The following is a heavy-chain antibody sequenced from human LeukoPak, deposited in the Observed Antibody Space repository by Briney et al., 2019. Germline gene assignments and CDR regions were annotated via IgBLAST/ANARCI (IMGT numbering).Heavy chain of an antibody. J-gene: IGHJ4*02. CDR1: GFMFSRHW. V-gene: IGHV3-7*01. CDR2: IKRDGSER. CDR3: ARDGGHSTDFDY. Sequence: TGGSLRLSCAPSGFMFSRHWMSWVRQAPGKGPEWVANIKRDGSERYYVDSVKDRFTISRDNANNSLYLQMNSLRAEDTAVYYCARDGGHSTDFDYWGQGTLVTVSS. D-gene: IGHD2/OR15-2a*01.